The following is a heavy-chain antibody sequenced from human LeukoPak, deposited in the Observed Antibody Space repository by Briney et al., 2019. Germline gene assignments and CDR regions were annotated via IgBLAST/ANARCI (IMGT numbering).Heavy chain of an antibody. J-gene: IGHJ5*02. V-gene: IGHV3-48*01. D-gene: IGHD3-10*01. Sequence: GGSMRLSCAASGFTVSSNYMSWVRQAPGKGLEWVSYISSSSSTIYYADSVKGRFTISRDNAKNSLYLQMNSLRAEDTAVYYCASTYYYGSGSYYKGDEDWFDPWGQGTLVTVSS. CDR3: ASTYYYGSGSYYKGDEDWFDP. CDR2: ISSSSSTI. CDR1: GFTVSSNY.